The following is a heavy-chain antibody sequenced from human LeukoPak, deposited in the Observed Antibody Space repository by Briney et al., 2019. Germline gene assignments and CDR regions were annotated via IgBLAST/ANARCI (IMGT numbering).Heavy chain of an antibody. CDR2: ISGSGGST. CDR3: ARGLLRTTVVET. V-gene: IGHV3-23*01. D-gene: IGHD4-23*01. J-gene: IGHJ4*02. CDR1: GFTFSNYA. Sequence: GGSLRLSCAASGFTFSNYAMSWVRQAPGKGLEWVSGISGSGGSTYYTDSVKGRFTISRDNSKNTLYLQMNSLRAEDTAVYYCARGLLRTTVVETWGQGTLVTVSS.